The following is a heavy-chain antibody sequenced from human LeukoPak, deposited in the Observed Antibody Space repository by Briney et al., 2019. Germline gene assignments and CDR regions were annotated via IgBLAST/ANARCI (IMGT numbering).Heavy chain of an antibody. CDR2: ISSSSSYI. V-gene: IGHV3-21*06. CDR3: TRLAAAGSGRWAPDY. J-gene: IGHJ4*02. CDR1: GFTFSSYS. D-gene: IGHD1-14*01. Sequence: PGGSLRLSCGASGFTFSSYSMNWVRQAPGKGLEWVSCISSSSSYIYYADSVKGRFTISRDNAKNSVYLQMSGLTTEDTAVYYCTRLAAAGSGRWAPDYWGQGTLVTVSS.